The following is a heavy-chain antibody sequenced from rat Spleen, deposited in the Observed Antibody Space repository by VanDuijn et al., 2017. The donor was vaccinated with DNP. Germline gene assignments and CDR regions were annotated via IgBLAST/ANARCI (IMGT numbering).Heavy chain of an antibody. Sequence: EVKLVESGGGLVQPGRSLKLSCAASGFTFSNSDMAWVRQAPTKGLEWVATISYDGSTTYYGDSVKGRFTISRDNAKSTLYLQMTSLRSEDTAAYYCTRDLHFGYNYAFDYWGQGVMVSVSS. J-gene: IGHJ2*01. D-gene: IGHD1-4*01. CDR2: ISYDGSTT. CDR3: TRDLHFGYNYAFDY. V-gene: IGHV5-29*01. CDR1: GFTFSNSD.